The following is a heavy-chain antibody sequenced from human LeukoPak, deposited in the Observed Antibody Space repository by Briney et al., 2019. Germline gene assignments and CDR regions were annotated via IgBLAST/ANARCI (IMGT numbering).Heavy chain of an antibody. Sequence: ASVKVSCKASGYTFTSNYIHWVRQAPGQGLEWMGWISAYNGNTNYAQKLQGRVTMTTDTSTSTAYMELRSLRSDDTAVYYCARDHNAERIPTYYYYGMDVWGQGTTVTVSS. CDR3: ARDHNAERIPTYYYYGMDV. J-gene: IGHJ6*02. CDR1: GYTFTSNY. D-gene: IGHD1-14*01. CDR2: ISAYNGNT. V-gene: IGHV1-18*04.